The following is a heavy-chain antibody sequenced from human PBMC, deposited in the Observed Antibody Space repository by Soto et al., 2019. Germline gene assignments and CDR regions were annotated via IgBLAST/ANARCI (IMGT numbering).Heavy chain of an antibody. Sequence: SETLSLTCTVCGGSVSSGSYYWSWIRQPPGKGLEWIGYIYYSGSTNYNPSLKSRVTISVDTSKNQFSLKLSSVTAADTAVYYCARDLINYYYYYGMDIWGQGTTVTVSS. D-gene: IGHD2-8*01. V-gene: IGHV4-61*01. CDR1: GGSVSSGSYY. CDR2: IYYSGST. CDR3: ARDLINYYYYYGMDI. J-gene: IGHJ6*02.